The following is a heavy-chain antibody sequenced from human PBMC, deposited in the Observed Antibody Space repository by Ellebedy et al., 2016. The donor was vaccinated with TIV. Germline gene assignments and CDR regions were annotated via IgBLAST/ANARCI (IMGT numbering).Heavy chain of an antibody. CDR1: GYSFPTYW. D-gene: IGHD2/OR15-2a*01. CDR2: IYPGDSDT. CDR3: ARPNMGYYYMDA. Sequence: GESLKISCKGSGYSFPTYWIGWVRQMPGKGLEWMGIIYPGDSDTRYSPSFEGQVTISADKSISTVFLRWSSLKASDTAIYYCARPNMGYYYMDAWGTGTTVSVSS. V-gene: IGHV5-51*01. J-gene: IGHJ6*03.